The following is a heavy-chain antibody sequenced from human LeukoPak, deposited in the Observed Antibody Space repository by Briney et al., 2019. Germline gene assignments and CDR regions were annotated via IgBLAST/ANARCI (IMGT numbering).Heavy chain of an antibody. CDR2: ISGSGGST. CDR3: ARGRSGSYLFDAFDI. J-gene: IGHJ3*02. Sequence: GGSLRLSCAASGFTFSSYAMSWVRQAPGKGLEWVSAISGSGGSTYYADSVKGRFTISRDNSKNTLYLQMNSLRAEDTAVYYCARGRSGSYLFDAFDIWGQGTMVTVSS. D-gene: IGHD1-26*01. V-gene: IGHV3-23*01. CDR1: GFTFSSYA.